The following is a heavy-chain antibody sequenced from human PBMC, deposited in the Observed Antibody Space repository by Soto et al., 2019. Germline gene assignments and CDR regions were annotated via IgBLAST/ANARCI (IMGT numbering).Heavy chain of an antibody. Sequence: QLGGPLRLSCTASGFTFGDYAMSWFRQAPGKGLEWVGFIRSKAYGGTTEYAASVKGRFTISRDDSKSIAYLQMNSLKTEDTAVYYCTRDLVLMLYDKSKKGYYYGMDVWGQGTTVTVSS. CDR3: TRDLVLMLYDKSKKGYYYGMDV. V-gene: IGHV3-49*03. CDR1: GFTFGDYA. CDR2: IRSKAYGGTT. J-gene: IGHJ6*02. D-gene: IGHD2-8*01.